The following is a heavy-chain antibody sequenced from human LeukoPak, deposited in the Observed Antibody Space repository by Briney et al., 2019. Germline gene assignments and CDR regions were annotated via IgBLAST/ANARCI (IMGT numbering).Heavy chain of an antibody. J-gene: IGHJ4*02. Sequence: PSETLSLTCTVSGGSISSYYWSRIRQPPGKGLEWIGEINHSGSTNYNPSLKSRVTISVDTSKNQFSLKLSSVTAADTAMYYCARESTTVAGTFDYWGQGTLVTVSS. CDR2: INHSGST. D-gene: IGHD6-19*01. V-gene: IGHV4-34*01. CDR1: GGSISSYY. CDR3: ARESTTVAGTFDY.